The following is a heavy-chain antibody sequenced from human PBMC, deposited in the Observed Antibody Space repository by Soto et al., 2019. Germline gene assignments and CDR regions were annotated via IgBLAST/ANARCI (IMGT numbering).Heavy chain of an antibody. CDR1: GYSITRYG. D-gene: IGHD3-16*01. Sequence: QVQLVQSGAEVKKPGASVKVSCKASGYSITRYGISWVRQAPGQGLEWMGWLNTDNGKTYYAQKFQGRVTMTTDTSTSIADMELRSLTSCDTALYYCARGITIGGVLSGGDAGGQGTTVTVS. V-gene: IGHV1-18*01. CDR2: LNTDNGKT. CDR3: ARGITIGGVLSGGDA. J-gene: IGHJ6*02.